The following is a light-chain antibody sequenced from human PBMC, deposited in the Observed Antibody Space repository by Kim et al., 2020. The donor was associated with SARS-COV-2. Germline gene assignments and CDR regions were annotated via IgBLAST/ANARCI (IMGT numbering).Light chain of an antibody. J-gene: IGKJ3*01. V-gene: IGKV3-15*01. CDR1: RSVSSN. Sequence: EIVMTQSPATLSVSPGERATLSCRASRSVSSNLAWYQQKPGQAPRLLIYGASTRATGIPARFSGRGSGTEFTLTISSLQSEDFAVYYCQQDNNLPPFTFGAGTKVDIK. CDR2: GAS. CDR3: QQDNNLPPFT.